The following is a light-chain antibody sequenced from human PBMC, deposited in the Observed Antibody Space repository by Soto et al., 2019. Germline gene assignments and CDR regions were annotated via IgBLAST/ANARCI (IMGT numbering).Light chain of an antibody. CDR2: AAS. CDR1: QSIGIY. Sequence: DVPRSHSPTALSASVGDRVTITCRASQSIGIYLNWYQQEPGKAPKLLIYAASTLQSGVPSRFSGRGSGKDFTFTISSLQPDDSGTYYCQQFYDLPITFGQGTRLEI. J-gene: IGKJ5*01. CDR3: QQFYDLPIT. V-gene: IGKV1-33*01.